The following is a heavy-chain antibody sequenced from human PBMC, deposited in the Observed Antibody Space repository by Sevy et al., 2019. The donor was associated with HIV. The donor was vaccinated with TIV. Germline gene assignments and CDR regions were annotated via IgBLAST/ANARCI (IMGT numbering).Heavy chain of an antibody. Sequence: GGSLRLSCAASGFTFSKYSMSWVRQPPGKGLEWVSTLSFGCGEINYADSGKGRFTISRDNSKSSVYLKMNNLRPEETAVYYCAREGCTKPHDYWGQGTLVTVSS. J-gene: IGHJ4*02. CDR1: GFTFSKYS. CDR3: AREGCTKPHDY. D-gene: IGHD2-8*01. CDR2: LSFGCGEI. V-gene: IGHV3-23*01.